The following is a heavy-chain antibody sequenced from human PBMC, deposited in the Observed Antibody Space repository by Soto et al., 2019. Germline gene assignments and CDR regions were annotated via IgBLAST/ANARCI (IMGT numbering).Heavy chain of an antibody. CDR2: IWYDGSNK. J-gene: IGHJ4*02. V-gene: IGHV3-33*01. CDR3: ARARITMVRGGTHNFDY. Sequence: GGSLRLSCAASGFTFSSYGMHWVRQAPGKGLEWVAVIWYDGSNKYYADSVKGRFTISRDNSKNTLYLQMNSLRAEDTAVYYCARARITMVRGGTHNFDYWGQGTLVTVSS. CDR1: GFTFSSYG. D-gene: IGHD3-10*01.